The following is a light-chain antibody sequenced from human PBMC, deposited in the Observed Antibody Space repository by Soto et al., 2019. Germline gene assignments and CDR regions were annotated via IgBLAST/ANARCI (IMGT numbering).Light chain of an antibody. Sequence: EIVLTQSPVTLSLSPGERATLSCRASQSLSSSYFAWYQHKPGQGPRLLISGAFTRATGIPDTFSGSGSGPDFTLPISRLEPEDFAVYYCQQHETLITFGQGTRLEIK. CDR2: GAF. J-gene: IGKJ5*01. CDR1: QSLSSSY. V-gene: IGKV3-20*01. CDR3: QQHETLIT.